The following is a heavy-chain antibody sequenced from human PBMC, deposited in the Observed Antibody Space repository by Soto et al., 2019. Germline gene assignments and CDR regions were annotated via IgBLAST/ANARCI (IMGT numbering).Heavy chain of an antibody. J-gene: IGHJ3*02. Sequence: SETLSLTCIVSGGSFTNYYWSWIRQPAGKGLEYIGRINTNGNINFNPSLRSRVTMSVDSSKGQFSLSLGFVTAADTAVYYCARLQLPDVTGAFDIWGQGTTVTVSS. D-gene: IGHD2-21*01. CDR2: INTNGNI. CDR3: ARLQLPDVTGAFDI. V-gene: IGHV4-4*07. CDR1: GGSFTNYY.